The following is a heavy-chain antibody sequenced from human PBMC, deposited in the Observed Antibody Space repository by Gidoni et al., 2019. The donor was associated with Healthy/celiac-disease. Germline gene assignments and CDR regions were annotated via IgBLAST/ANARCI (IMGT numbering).Heavy chain of an antibody. D-gene: IGHD2-2*01. V-gene: IGHV3-33*01. Sequence: GFTFSSYGMHWVRQAPGKGLEWVAVIWYDGSNKYYADSVKGRFTISRDNSKNTLYLQMNSLRAEDTAVYYCARDMDSVPATATGTDYWGQGTLVTVSS. CDR2: IWYDGSNK. CDR3: ARDMDSVPATATGTDY. J-gene: IGHJ4*02. CDR1: GFTFSSYG.